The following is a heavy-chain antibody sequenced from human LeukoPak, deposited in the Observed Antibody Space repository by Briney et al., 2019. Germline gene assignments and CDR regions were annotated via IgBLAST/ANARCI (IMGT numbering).Heavy chain of an antibody. V-gene: IGHV3-7*01. CDR3: ARDPPIAAAATLDY. D-gene: IGHD6-13*01. J-gene: IGHJ4*02. Sequence: GGSLRLSCAASGSTFSSYWMSWVRQAPGKGLEWVANIKQDGSEKYYVDSVKGRFTISRDNAKNSLYLQMNSLRAEDTAVYYCARDPPIAAAATLDYWGQGTLVTVSS. CDR2: IKQDGSEK. CDR1: GSTFSSYW.